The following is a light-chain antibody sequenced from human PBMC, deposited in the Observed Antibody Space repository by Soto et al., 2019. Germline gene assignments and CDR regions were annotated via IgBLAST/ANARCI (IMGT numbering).Light chain of an antibody. V-gene: IGLV2-14*03. Sequence: QSALTQPASVSGSPGQSITISCTGTSDDVGAYQHVSWYQQHPGKAPKLVIFDVNDRPSGISHRFSGSKSANTASLTISWLQAEDEADYYCSSYTSAFTIIFGGGTKLTVL. CDR1: SDDVGAYQH. CDR3: SSYTSAFTII. J-gene: IGLJ2*01. CDR2: DVN.